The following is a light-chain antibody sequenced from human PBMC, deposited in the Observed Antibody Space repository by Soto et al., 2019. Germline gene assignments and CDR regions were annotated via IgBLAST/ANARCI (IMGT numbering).Light chain of an antibody. CDR1: QSVSSSY. CDR2: GAS. V-gene: IGKV3-20*01. CDR3: QQYGNSPPLT. J-gene: IGKJ5*01. Sequence: EIVLTQSPGTLSLSPGERATLSCRASQSVSSSYLAWYQQKPGQAPRLLIYGASSRATGIPDRFSGSGSGTDFTLTITRLEPEDFAVYYCQQYGNSPPLTFGHGTRLEI.